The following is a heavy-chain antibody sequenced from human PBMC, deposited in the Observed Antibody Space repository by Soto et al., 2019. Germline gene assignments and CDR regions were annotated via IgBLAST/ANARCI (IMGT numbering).Heavy chain of an antibody. CDR2: ISSSSSTI. CDR1: GFTFSSYS. Sequence: EVQLVESGGGLVQPGGSMRLSCAASGFTFSSYSMNWVRQAPGKGLEWVSYISSSSSTIYYADSVKGRFTISRDNAKNSLYLQMNSLRDEDTAVYYCAREAGTRHLPLNWFDPWGQGTLVTVSS. V-gene: IGHV3-48*02. D-gene: IGHD6-19*01. J-gene: IGHJ5*02. CDR3: AREAGTRHLPLNWFDP.